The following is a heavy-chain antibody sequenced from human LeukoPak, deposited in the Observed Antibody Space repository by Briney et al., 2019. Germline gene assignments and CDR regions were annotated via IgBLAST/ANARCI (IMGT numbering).Heavy chain of an antibody. CDR3: ARALYYDSSGYYYYDY. CDR1: GFTFSSYW. V-gene: IGHV3-74*01. CDR2: INSDGSST. Sequence: GGSLRLSCAASGFTFSSYWMHWVRQAPGKGLVWVSRINSDGSSTSYADSVKGRFTISRGNAKNTLYLQMNSLRAEDTAVYYCARALYYDSSGYYYYDYWGQGTLVTVSS. D-gene: IGHD3-22*01. J-gene: IGHJ4*02.